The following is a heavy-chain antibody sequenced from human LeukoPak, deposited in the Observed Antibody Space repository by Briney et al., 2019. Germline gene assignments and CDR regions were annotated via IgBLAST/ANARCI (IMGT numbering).Heavy chain of an antibody. V-gene: IGHV3-7*01. J-gene: IGHJ4*02. CDR2: INPDGSQK. D-gene: IGHD5-24*01. CDR3: AKLLGTATTYDS. Sequence: GGSLRLSCAASGFTFSSYWMHWVRQAPGKGLEWVASINPDGSQKLYVDSVKGRLTISRDNTKSSLYLQMNSLGAEDTAMYYCAKLLGTATTYDSWGQGTRVTVSS. CDR1: GFTFSSYW.